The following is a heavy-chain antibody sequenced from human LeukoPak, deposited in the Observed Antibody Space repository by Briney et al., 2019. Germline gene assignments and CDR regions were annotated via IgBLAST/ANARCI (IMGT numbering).Heavy chain of an antibody. V-gene: IGHV3-20*04. Sequence: PGGSLRLSCAASGFSFDDYGVTWVRQVPGKGLEWVSSTNWNGETTYYADSVKGRFTISRDNFKSSLFLQMNGLRAEDTAVYYCAKSGYNRFDYWGQGTLVTVSS. D-gene: IGHD5-24*01. CDR1: GFSFDDYG. CDR2: TNWNGETT. CDR3: AKSGYNRFDY. J-gene: IGHJ4*02.